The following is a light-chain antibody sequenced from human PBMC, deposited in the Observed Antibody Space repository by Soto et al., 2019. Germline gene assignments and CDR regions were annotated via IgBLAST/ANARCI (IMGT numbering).Light chain of an antibody. CDR2: RAS. CDR1: QSVGNNY. V-gene: IGKV3-20*01. J-gene: IGKJ4*01. Sequence: EIVLTQSPGTLSLSPGERATLACRASQSVGNNYLAWYQQKPRQAPRLLIFRASSRATGIPDRFSGGGSGTDFALTISRLEPEDSAVYYCQQYASSPLTFGGGTKVGIK. CDR3: QQYASSPLT.